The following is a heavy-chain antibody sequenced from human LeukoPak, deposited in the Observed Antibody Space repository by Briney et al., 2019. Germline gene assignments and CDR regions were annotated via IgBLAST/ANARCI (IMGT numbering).Heavy chain of an antibody. D-gene: IGHD2-2*01. CDR3: ARGREYCSSTSCHPNFDY. Sequence: SVTVSCKASGGTFSSYAISWVRQPPGQGLEWMGGIIPIFGTANYAQKFQGRVTITTDESTSTAYMELSSLRSEDTAVYYCARGREYCSSTSCHPNFDYWGQGTLVTVSS. CDR1: GGTFSSYA. J-gene: IGHJ4*02. CDR2: IIPIFGTA. V-gene: IGHV1-69*05.